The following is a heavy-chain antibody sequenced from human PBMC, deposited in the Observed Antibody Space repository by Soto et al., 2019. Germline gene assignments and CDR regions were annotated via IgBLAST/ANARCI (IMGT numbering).Heavy chain of an antibody. D-gene: IGHD3-3*01. CDR2: IKSKTDGGTT. CDR3: TTPYDFWSGYYDPGGPYDAFDI. J-gene: IGHJ3*02. CDR1: GFTFSNAW. V-gene: IGHV3-15*01. Sequence: GGTLRLSCAASGFTFSNAWMSWVRQAPGKGLEWVGRIKSKTDGGTTDYAAPVKGRFTISRDDSKNTLYLQMNSLKTEDTAVYYCTTPYDFWSGYYDPGGPYDAFDIWGQGTMVTVSS.